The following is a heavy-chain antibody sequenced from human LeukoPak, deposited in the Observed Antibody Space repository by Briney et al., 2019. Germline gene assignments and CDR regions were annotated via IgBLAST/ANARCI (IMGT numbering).Heavy chain of an antibody. V-gene: IGHV3-7*01. CDR3: ARGLYGGADY. J-gene: IGHJ4*02. Sequence: PGGSLRLSCAVSGFTFSNYWMSWVRQAPGKGLEWVAHIKQDESEKYYVDSVKGRFTISRDNAKNSLYLQMNSLRAEDTAVYYCARGLYGGADYWGQGTLVTVSS. CDR1: GFTFSNYW. D-gene: IGHD4/OR15-4a*01. CDR2: IKQDESEK.